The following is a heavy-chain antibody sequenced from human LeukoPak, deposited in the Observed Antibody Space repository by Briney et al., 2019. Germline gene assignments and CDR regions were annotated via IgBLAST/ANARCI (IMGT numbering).Heavy chain of an antibody. Sequence: ASVKVSCKASGYTFTSYDINWVRQATGQGLEWVGWMNPNSGNTGYAQKFQGRVTMTRNTSISTAYMELSSLRSEDTAVYYCARVHRVRGVIITTYYFDYWGQGTLVTVSS. D-gene: IGHD3-10*01. CDR2: MNPNSGNT. J-gene: IGHJ4*02. CDR1: GYTFTSYD. CDR3: ARVHRVRGVIITTYYFDY. V-gene: IGHV1-8*01.